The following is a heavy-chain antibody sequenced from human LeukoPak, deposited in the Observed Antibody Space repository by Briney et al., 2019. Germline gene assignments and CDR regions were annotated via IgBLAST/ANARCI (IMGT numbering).Heavy chain of an antibody. CDR3: ARAPITTNYYYYYYGMDV. Sequence: PSETLSLTCSVSGGSISSSYWNWIRQPPGKGLEWIGNFYYSGSTNYNPSLKSRVTISVDTSKNQFSLKLSSVTAADTAVYYCARAPITTNYYYYYYGMDVWGQGTTVTVSS. V-gene: IGHV4-59*01. CDR1: GGSISSSY. J-gene: IGHJ6*02. CDR2: FYYSGST. D-gene: IGHD3-22*01.